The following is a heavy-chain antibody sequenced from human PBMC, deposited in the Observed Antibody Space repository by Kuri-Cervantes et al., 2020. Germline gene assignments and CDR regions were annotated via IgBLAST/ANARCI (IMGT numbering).Heavy chain of an antibody. CDR1: GFTFSSYA. Sequence: GGSLRLSCAASGFTFSSYAMHWVRQAPGKGLEWVAVISYDGSNEYYADSVKGRFTISRDNAKNTLYLQMNSLRAEDTAVYYCARFGSNWGQGTLVTVSS. D-gene: IGHD3-10*01. J-gene: IGHJ4*02. V-gene: IGHV3-30-3*01. CDR2: ISYDGSNE. CDR3: ARFGSN.